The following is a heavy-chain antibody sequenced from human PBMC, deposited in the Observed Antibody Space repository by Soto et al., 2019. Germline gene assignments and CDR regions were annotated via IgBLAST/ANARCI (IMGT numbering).Heavy chain of an antibody. Sequence: SETLSLTCTVSGGSISSSSYYWGWIRQPPGKGLEWIGSIYYSGSTYYNPSLKSRVTISVDTSKNQFSLKLSSVTAADTAVYYCARGLGEGSYHPYYMDVWGKGTTVTVSS. V-gene: IGHV4-39*07. CDR3: ARGLGEGSYHPYYMDV. CDR2: IYYSGST. CDR1: GGSISSSSYY. J-gene: IGHJ6*03. D-gene: IGHD3-16*02.